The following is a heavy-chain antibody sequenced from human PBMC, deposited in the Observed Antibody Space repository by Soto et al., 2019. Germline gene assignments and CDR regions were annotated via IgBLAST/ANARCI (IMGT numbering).Heavy chain of an antibody. D-gene: IGHD4-17*01. CDR1: GFTFSRFA. J-gene: IGHJ4*02. CDR3: ARKATVTTCFDY. V-gene: IGHV4-30-2*01. CDR2: MYHSGST. Sequence: LKLSCAASGFTFSRFAMSWVRQPPGKGLEWIGYMYHSGSTYYNPSLKSRVTISIDRSKNQFSLKLSSVTAADTAVYYCARKATVTTCFDYWGQGP.